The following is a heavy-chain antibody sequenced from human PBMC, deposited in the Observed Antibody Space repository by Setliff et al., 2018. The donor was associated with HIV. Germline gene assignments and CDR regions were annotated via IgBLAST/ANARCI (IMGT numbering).Heavy chain of an antibody. Sequence: GGSLRLSCAASGFTFSSDWMSWVRQAPGKGLEWVANIKPDGSGKYYVDSVKGRFTISRDNAKNSLYLQMNSLTTDDTAVYYCVRGNWYQWLLHDWGQGTLVTVSS. D-gene: IGHD6-19*01. CDR3: VRGNWYQWLLHD. CDR2: IKPDGSGK. CDR1: GFTFSSDW. V-gene: IGHV3-7*01. J-gene: IGHJ4*02.